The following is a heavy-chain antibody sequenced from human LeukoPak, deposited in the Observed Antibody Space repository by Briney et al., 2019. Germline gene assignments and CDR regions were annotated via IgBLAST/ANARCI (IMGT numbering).Heavy chain of an antibody. CDR1: RFMFSSFS. J-gene: IGHJ4*02. V-gene: IGHV3-21*01. CDR2: ISSSSSYI. CDR3: ASRRRGY. Sequence: PGGSLRLSCTAPRFMFSSFSINWVRQAPGKGLEWVSSISSSSSYIYYADSVKGRFTISRDNAKNSLYLQMNSLRAEDTAVYYCASRRRGYWGQGTLVTVSS.